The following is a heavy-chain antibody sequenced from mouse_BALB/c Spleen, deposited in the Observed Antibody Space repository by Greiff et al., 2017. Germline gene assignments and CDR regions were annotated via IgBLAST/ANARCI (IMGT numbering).Heavy chain of an antibody. CDR1: GYTFTDYN. D-gene: IGHD2-1*01. V-gene: IGHV1S29*02. J-gene: IGHJ4*01. Sequence: EVQLQQSGPELVKPGASVKISCKASGYTFTDYNMHWVKQSHGKSLEWIGYIYPYNGGTGYNQKFKSKATLTVDNSSSTAYMELRSLTSEDSAVYYCVRNGNFYAMDYWGQGTSVTVSS. CDR3: VRNGNFYAMDY. CDR2: IYPYNGGT.